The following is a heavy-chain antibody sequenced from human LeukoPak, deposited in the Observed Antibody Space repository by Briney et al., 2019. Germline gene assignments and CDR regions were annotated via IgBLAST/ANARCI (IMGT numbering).Heavy chain of an antibody. D-gene: IGHD6-19*01. V-gene: IGHV6-1*01. CDR2: TYYRSKWYN. Sequence: SQTLSLTCAISGDSVSSNSAAWNWIRQPPSRGLEWLGRTYYRSKWYNDYAVSVKSRITINPDTSKNQFSLQLNSVTPEDTAVYYCARAPYSSGWYPNWYFDLWGRGTLVTVSS. CDR3: ARAPYSSGWYPNWYFDL. J-gene: IGHJ2*01. CDR1: GDSVSSNSAA.